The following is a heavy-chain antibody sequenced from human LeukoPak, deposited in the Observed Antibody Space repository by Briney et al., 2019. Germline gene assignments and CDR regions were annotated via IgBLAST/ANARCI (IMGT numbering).Heavy chain of an antibody. CDR1: GYTFTSYD. J-gene: IGHJ3*02. Sequence: GASVKVSCKASGYTFTSYDINWVRQATGQGLEWMGWMNPNSGNTGYAQKFQGRVTITRNTSISTAYMELSSLRSEDTAVYYCASTWEPELPHDAFDIWGQRTMVTVSS. CDR2: MNPNSGNT. CDR3: ASTWEPELPHDAFDI. D-gene: IGHD1-26*01. V-gene: IGHV1-8*03.